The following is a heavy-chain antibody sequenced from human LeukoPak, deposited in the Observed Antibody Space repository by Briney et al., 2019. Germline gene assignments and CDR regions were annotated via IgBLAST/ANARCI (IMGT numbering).Heavy chain of an antibody. V-gene: IGHV3-73*01. Sequence: PGGSLRLSCAASGFTFSGSAMHWVRQASGKGLEWAGRIRSKANSYATAYAASVKGRFTISRDDSKNTAYLQMNSLKTEDTAVYYCTRLESGWPDYWGQGTLVTVSS. D-gene: IGHD6-19*01. CDR1: GFTFSGSA. J-gene: IGHJ4*02. CDR3: TRLESGWPDY. CDR2: IRSKANSYAT.